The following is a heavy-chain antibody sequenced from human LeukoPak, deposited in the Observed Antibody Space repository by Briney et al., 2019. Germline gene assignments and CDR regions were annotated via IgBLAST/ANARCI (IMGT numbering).Heavy chain of an antibody. CDR2: IRSKAYGETA. Sequence: GGSLRLSCAASGFTFNNYWMHWVRQAPGKGLEWVGFIRSKAYGETADYAASVKGRFTISRDDSKAIAYLQMNSLKTEDTAVYHCTRDRGAYNLYDYWGQGTLVTVSS. J-gene: IGHJ4*02. CDR1: GFTFNNYW. CDR3: TRDRGAYNLYDY. D-gene: IGHD1-1*01. V-gene: IGHV3-49*04.